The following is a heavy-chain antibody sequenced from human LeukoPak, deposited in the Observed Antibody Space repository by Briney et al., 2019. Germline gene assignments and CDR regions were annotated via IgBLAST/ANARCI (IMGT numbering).Heavy chain of an antibody. CDR1: GYTLTELS. CDR2: FDPEDGET. J-gene: IGHJ5*02. D-gene: IGHD2-2*01. CDR3: ATVGCSSTSCSPGQNWFDT. Sequence: ASVKVSCKVSGYTLTELSMHWVRQAPGKGLEWMGGFDPEDGETIYAQKFQGRVTMTEDTSTDTAYMELSSLRSEDTAVYYCATVGCSSTSCSPGQNWFDTRGQGTLVTVSS. V-gene: IGHV1-24*01.